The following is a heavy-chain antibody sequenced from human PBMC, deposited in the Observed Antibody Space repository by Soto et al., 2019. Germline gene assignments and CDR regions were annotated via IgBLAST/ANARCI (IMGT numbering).Heavy chain of an antibody. CDR1: GFTFSSYA. CDR2: ISYDGSNK. Sequence: QVQLVESGGGVVQPGRSLRLSCAASGFTFSSYAMHWVRQAPGKGLEWVAVISYDGSNKYYADSVKGRFTISRDNSKNTVYVQMNSLRAEDTAVYYCARVGSWEQLVGHFDYWGQGTLVTVSS. J-gene: IGHJ4*02. CDR3: ARVGSWEQLVGHFDY. V-gene: IGHV3-30-3*01. D-gene: IGHD6-13*01.